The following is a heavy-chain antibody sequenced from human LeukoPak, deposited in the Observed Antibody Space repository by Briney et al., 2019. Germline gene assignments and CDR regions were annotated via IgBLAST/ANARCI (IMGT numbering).Heavy chain of an antibody. Sequence: ASVKVSCKASGYTFTDYYINWVRQAPGQGLEWIGWINPNSGDTNYAQKFQDRVTMTRDTSISTAYIELNFLRSDDPAVFYCARGDYYGSPKVVAAWGQGTLVTVSS. J-gene: IGHJ5*02. CDR3: ARGDYYGSPKVVAA. V-gene: IGHV1-2*02. D-gene: IGHD3-10*01. CDR2: INPNSGDT. CDR1: GYTFTDYY.